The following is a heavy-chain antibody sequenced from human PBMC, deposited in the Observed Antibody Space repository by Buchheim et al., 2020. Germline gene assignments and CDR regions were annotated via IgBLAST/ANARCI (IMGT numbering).Heavy chain of an antibody. CDR2: INYDGDT. CDR1: GESFSGYF. Sequence: QVQLQQWGTRLLKPSETLSLTCAVSGESFSGYFWTWIRQPPGKGLEWIGEINYDGDTNHNPSLKSRVSISVGTTKKRFSLNLSSVTAADTAVYYCARTDYYGLGTRDVWGQGTT. D-gene: IGHD3-10*01. CDR3: ARTDYYGLGTRDV. J-gene: IGHJ6*02. V-gene: IGHV4-34*01.